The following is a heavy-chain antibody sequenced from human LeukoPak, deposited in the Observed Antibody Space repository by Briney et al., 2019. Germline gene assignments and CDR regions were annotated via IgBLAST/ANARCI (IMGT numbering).Heavy chain of an antibody. Sequence: PSQTLSLTCTVSGGSIISGDYYWSWIRQPPGKGLERIGYIYYSGSTYYNPSLKSRVTISVDTSKNQFSLKLSSVTAADTAVYYCARGRGGSCYSVCDYYYGMDVWGHGATVTVSS. CDR3: ARGRGGSCYSVCDYYYGMDV. D-gene: IGHD2-15*01. J-gene: IGHJ6*02. CDR1: GGSIISGDYY. V-gene: IGHV4-30-4*01. CDR2: IYYSGST.